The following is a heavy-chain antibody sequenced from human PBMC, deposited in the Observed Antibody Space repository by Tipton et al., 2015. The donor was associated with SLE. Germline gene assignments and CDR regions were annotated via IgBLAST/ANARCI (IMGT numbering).Heavy chain of an antibody. CDR1: GFTFSNYW. CDR3: ARATYGADYDFWNY. Sequence: SLRLSCEASGFTFSNYWMNWVRQAPGKGLEWVANINHDGSEIFYVDSVKGRFTIFRDNAKNSLYLQMNSLRAEDTAVYYCARATYGADYDFWNYWGQGTLVIVSS. D-gene: IGHD3-3*01. CDR2: INHDGSEI. V-gene: IGHV3-7*01. J-gene: IGHJ4*02.